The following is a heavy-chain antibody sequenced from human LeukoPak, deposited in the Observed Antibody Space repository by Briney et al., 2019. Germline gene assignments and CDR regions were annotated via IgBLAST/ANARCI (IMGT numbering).Heavy chain of an antibody. Sequence: SVKVSCKTSGGAFSSYDISWLRQAPGQGLEWMGGITPIFGTANYAQKFQGRVTITAVESMSTAYMELSSLRSEDTAVYYCARGWLAETTVVTPYNYWGQGTLVTVSS. D-gene: IGHD4-23*01. V-gene: IGHV1-69*01. J-gene: IGHJ4*02. CDR1: GGAFSSYD. CDR2: ITPIFGTA. CDR3: ARGWLAETTVVTPYNY.